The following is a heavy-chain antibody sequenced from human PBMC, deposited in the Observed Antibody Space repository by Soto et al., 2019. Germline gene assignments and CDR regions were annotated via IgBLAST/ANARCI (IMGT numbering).Heavy chain of an antibody. CDR2: INTYNGKT. CDR1: GYIFTSYG. V-gene: IGHV1-18*01. J-gene: IGHJ6*02. Sequence: QVQLVQSGAEVKNPGASVKVSCKTSGYIFTSYGIGWARQAPGQGLEWMGWINTYNGKTNYAQNIQGRVTLTTDTSTSTAYMELRSLRSNDTAIYYCAMVDVYVTPSPQDVWGQGTTVTVSS. CDR3: AMVDVYVTPSPQDV. D-gene: IGHD3-16*01.